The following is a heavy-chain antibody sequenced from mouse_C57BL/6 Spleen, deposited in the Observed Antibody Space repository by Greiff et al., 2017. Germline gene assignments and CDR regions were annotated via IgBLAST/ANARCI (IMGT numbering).Heavy chain of an antibody. CDR1: GFSLTSYG. CDR2: IWSDGST. D-gene: IGHD2-4*01. J-gene: IGHJ4*01. CDR3: ARTLYDYDGAMDY. Sequence: VKLQESGPGLVAPSQSLSITCTVSGFSLTSYGVHWVRQPPGKGLEWLVVIWSDGSTTYNSALKSRLSISKDNSKSQVFLKMNSLQTDDTAMYYCARTLYDYDGAMDYWGQGTSVTVSS. V-gene: IGHV2-6*03.